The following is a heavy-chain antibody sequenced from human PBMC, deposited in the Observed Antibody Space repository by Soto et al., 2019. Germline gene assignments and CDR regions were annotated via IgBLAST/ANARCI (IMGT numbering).Heavy chain of an antibody. CDR3: AKETIWFGELAYFDY. CDR1: GFTFSSYG. J-gene: IGHJ4*02. V-gene: IGHV3-30*18. D-gene: IGHD3-10*01. CDR2: ISYDGSNK. Sequence: QVQLVESGGGVVQPGRSLRLSCAASGFTFSSYGMHWVRQAPGKGLEWVAVISYDGSNKHYADSVKGRFTISRDNSKNTLYLQMNSLRAEDTAVYYCAKETIWFGELAYFDYWGQGTLVTVSS.